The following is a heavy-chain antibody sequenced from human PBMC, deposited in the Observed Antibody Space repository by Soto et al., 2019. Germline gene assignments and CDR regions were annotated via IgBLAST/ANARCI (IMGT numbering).Heavy chain of an antibody. CDR3: ARAGTRSSSSFDY. D-gene: IGHD6-6*01. V-gene: IGHV4-59*01. J-gene: IGHJ4*02. CDR1: GGSISSYY. CDR2: IYYSGST. Sequence: SETLSLTCTVSGGSISSYYWSWIRQPPGKGLEWIGYIYYSGSTNYNPSLKSRVTISVDTSKNQFSLKLSSVTAADTAVYYCARAGTRSSSSFDYWGQGTLVTVSS.